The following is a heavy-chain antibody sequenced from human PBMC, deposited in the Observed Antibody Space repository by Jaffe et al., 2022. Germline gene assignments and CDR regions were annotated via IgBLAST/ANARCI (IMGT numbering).Heavy chain of an antibody. CDR3: ARTPVNTKAGEDYFDY. V-gene: IGHV3-66*02. Sequence: EVQLVESGGDLVQPGGSLRLSCAASGFIVSDYYMSWVRQAPTRGLEWVSILYSDGYTYYRDSVKGRFTISRDHSKNSLYLQMDYLRDEDTALYYCARTPVNTKAGEDYFDYWGPGTLVTVSS. CDR1: GFIVSDYY. D-gene: IGHD4-17*01. J-gene: IGHJ4*02. CDR2: LYSDGYT.